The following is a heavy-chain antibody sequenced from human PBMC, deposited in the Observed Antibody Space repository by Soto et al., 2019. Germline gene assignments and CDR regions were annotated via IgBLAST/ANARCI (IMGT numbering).Heavy chain of an antibody. J-gene: IGHJ4*02. Sequence: QVQLQESGPGLVKPSQTLSLPCTVSGGSISTVDYWWSWIRQSPDMGLEWIGHIYDGGRTYNNPSRESRGTRSVGTAKSQLSLTLSSVSAADTAVYYCARGPSGDKVDSWGQGTLVTVSS. CDR3: ARGPSGDKVDS. D-gene: IGHD3-10*01. V-gene: IGHV4-30-4*01. CDR1: GGSISTVDYW. CDR2: IYDGGRT.